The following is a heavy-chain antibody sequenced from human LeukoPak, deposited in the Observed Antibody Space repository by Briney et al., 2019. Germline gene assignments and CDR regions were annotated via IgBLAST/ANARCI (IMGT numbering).Heavy chain of an antibody. CDR3: ATARYCSGGSCSHWFDP. V-gene: IGHV3-53*05. Sequence: GGSLRLSCAASGFTVSRKYMTWVRQAPGKGLEWVSVIYSGGTASYADSVKGRFTISRDNSKNILYLQMNSLRSEDTAVYYCATARYCSGGSCSHWFDPWGQGTLVTVSS. D-gene: IGHD2-15*01. CDR2: IYSGGTA. CDR1: GFTVSRKY. J-gene: IGHJ5*02.